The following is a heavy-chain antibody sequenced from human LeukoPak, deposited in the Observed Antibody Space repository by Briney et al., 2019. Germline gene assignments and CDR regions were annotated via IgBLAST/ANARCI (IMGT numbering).Heavy chain of an antibody. CDR2: IYYSGST. CDR1: GGSISSSSYY. Sequence: SETLSLTCTVSGGSISSSSYYWGWIRQPPGKGLEWIGSIYYSGSTYYNPSLKSRVTISVDTSKNQFSLKLSSVTAADTAVYYCARDERVPGSGSYFFDYWGQGTLVTVSS. V-gene: IGHV4-39*07. CDR3: ARDERVPGSGSYFFDY. D-gene: IGHD3-10*01. J-gene: IGHJ4*02.